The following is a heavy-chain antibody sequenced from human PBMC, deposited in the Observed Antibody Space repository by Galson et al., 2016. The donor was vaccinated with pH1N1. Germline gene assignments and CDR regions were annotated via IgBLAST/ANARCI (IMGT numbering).Heavy chain of an antibody. J-gene: IGHJ3*02. CDR3: ARHSTSGFPGIEVAARRRPFDI. V-gene: IGHV4-34*01. CDR2: ISHSGWS. D-gene: IGHD6-19*01. Sequence: EWIGEISHSGWSDYNPSLEGRVTVSIDTSMNQFSLNLMSVAAADTAVYYCARHSTSGFPGIEVAARRRPFDIWGPGTMVIVSS.